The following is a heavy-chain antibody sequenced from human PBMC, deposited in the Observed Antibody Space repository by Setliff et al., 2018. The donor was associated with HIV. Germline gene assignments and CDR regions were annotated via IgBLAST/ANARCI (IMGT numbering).Heavy chain of an antibody. Sequence: TLSLPCTVSGGSITSHYWSWIRQTPGKGLEWIGSIYTSGTAHYNPSLGSRVTISVDTSKSRFSLKLTSLTAADTAVYYCARGSIQFSDWGQGTLVTVSS. D-gene: IGHD3-3*01. V-gene: IGHV4-4*08. CDR1: GGSITSHY. CDR3: ARGSIQFSD. J-gene: IGHJ4*02. CDR2: IYTSGTA.